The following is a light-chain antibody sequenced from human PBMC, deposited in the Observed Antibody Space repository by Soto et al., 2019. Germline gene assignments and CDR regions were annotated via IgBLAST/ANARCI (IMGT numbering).Light chain of an antibody. CDR1: QSISSY. J-gene: IGKJ4*01. CDR2: AAS. V-gene: IGKV1-39*01. Sequence: DIQMTQSPSSLSASVGDRVTITCRASQSISSYLNWYQQKPGKAPKLLIYAASSLQSGVPSRFSGSGSGTDFTLTISSLQREDFATYYCQQSYGTPLTFGGGTKVEIK. CDR3: QQSYGTPLT.